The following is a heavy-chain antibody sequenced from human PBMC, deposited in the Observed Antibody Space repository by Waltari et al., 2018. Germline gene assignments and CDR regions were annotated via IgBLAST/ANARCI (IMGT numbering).Heavy chain of an antibody. J-gene: IGHJ5*02. CDR1: GGSISSYY. V-gene: IGHV4-4*09. Sequence: QVQLQESGPGLVKPSETLSLTCTVSGGSISSYYWSWIRQPPGKGLEWIGYIYTSGSTNYNPSLKSRGTISVDTSKNQFSLKLSSVTAADTAVYYCARYSSGWYGANWFDPWGQGTLVTVSS. CDR3: ARYSSGWYGANWFDP. CDR2: IYTSGST. D-gene: IGHD6-19*01.